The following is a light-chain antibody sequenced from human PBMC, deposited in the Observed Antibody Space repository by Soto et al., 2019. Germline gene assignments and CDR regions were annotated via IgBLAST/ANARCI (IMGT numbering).Light chain of an antibody. CDR2: GAS. V-gene: IGKV3-15*01. Sequence: DILLTQSPATLSVSPGEGATLSCRASETFSSRLAWYQQKPGQAPRRLIHGASIRATGLPARFSGSGSGTEFTLTISSLQSEDFAVYYCQQYYERPYTFGQGTKLEI. J-gene: IGKJ2*01. CDR3: QQYYERPYT. CDR1: ETFSSR.